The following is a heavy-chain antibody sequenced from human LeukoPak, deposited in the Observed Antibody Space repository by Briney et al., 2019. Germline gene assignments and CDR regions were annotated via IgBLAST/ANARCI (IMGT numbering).Heavy chain of an antibody. CDR3: ARGSGYYYDSSGYYSFDY. V-gene: IGHV1-69*13. CDR1: GGTFSSYA. Sequence: ASVKVSCKASGGTFSSYAISWVRQAPGQGLEWMGGIIPIFGTANYAQKFQGRVTITADESTSTAYMELSSLRSEDTAVYYCARGSGYYYDSSGYYSFDYWGQGTLVTVSS. D-gene: IGHD3-22*01. J-gene: IGHJ4*02. CDR2: IIPIFGTA.